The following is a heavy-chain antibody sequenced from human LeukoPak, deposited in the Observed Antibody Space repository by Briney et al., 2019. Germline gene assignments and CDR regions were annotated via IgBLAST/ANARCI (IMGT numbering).Heavy chain of an antibody. CDR2: ISYDGSNK. CDR1: GFTFSSYA. D-gene: IGHD3-9*01. J-gene: IGHJ4*02. Sequence: GGSLRLSCAASGFTFSSYAMHWVRQAPGKGLEWVAVISYDGSNKYYADSVKGRFTISRDNAKNSLYLQMNSLRDEDTAVYYCAAYYDILTGFLKKTTDRNSDYWGQGTLVTVSS. V-gene: IGHV3-33*08. CDR3: AAYYDILTGFLKKTTDRNSDY.